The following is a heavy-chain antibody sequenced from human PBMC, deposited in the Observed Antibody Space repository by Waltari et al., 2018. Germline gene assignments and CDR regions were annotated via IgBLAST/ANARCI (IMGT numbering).Heavy chain of an antibody. CDR3: ARGDSSGWYVVDY. V-gene: IGHV4-59*01. J-gene: IGHJ4*02. CDR1: GGSISSYY. D-gene: IGHD6-19*01. CDR2: IYYSGST. Sequence: QVQLQESGPGLVKPSETLSLTCTVSGGSISSYYWRWIRQPPGKGLEWIGYIYYSGSTNYNPSLKSRVTISVDTSKNQFSLKLSSVTAADTAVYYCARGDSSGWYVVDYWGQGTLVTVSS.